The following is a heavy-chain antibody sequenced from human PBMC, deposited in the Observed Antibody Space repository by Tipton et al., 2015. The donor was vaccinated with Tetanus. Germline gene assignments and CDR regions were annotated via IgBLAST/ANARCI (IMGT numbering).Heavy chain of an antibody. V-gene: IGHV3-23*01. J-gene: IGHJ4*02. CDR2: ISGSGGST. CDR1: GFTFSSHA. D-gene: IGHD2-15*01. Sequence: SLRLSCVASGFTFSSHAMSWVRQAPGKGLECVSGISGSGGSTYYAYSVKGRFTISRDNSKNTLYLQMNSLRAEDTAVYYCAKKYCSGGSCYSIDYWGQGTLVTVSS. CDR3: AKKYCSGGSCYSIDY.